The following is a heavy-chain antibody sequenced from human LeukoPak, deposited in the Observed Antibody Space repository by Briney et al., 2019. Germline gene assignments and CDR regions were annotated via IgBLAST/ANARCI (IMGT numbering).Heavy chain of an antibody. CDR2: MYNSGST. V-gene: IGHV4-59*01. D-gene: IGHD1-26*01. CDR3: ARSGGTYGPLGY. Sequence: TSETLSLTCTVSGGSITSYYWSWIRQPPGKGLEWIGYMYNSGSTNYNPSLKSRVNISVDTSKNQSSLKLSSVTAADTAVYYCARSGGTYGPLGYWGQGTLVTVSS. J-gene: IGHJ4*02. CDR1: GGSITSYY.